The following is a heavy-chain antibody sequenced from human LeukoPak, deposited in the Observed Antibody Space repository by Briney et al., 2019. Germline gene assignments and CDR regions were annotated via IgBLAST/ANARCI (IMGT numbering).Heavy chain of an antibody. CDR1: GYTFTSYY. Sequence: GASLKVSCKASGYTFTSYYMHCVPQAPGQGLEWMGIINPSGGSTSYTQKFQGRVTMTRDMSTSTVYMEPSRLRSENTAVYYCARAGEIAARGFDYWGQGALVTVSS. J-gene: IGHJ4*02. V-gene: IGHV1-46*01. CDR2: INPSGGST. D-gene: IGHD6-6*01. CDR3: ARAGEIAARGFDY.